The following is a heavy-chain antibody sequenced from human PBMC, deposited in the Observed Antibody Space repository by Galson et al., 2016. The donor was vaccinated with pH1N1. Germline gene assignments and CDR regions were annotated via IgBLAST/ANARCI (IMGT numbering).Heavy chain of an antibody. CDR1: GYTLTSYD. CDR2: MNPNNGNA. CDR3: ARGPVYWYFDL. Sequence: SVKVSCKASGYTLTSYDINWVRQATGQGLEWMGWMNPNNGNADYAPKFQGRVTLTRNASINTAYMELSSLTSEDTAVYYCARGPVYWYFDLWGHGTPVTVSS. J-gene: IGHJ2*01. V-gene: IGHV1-8*01.